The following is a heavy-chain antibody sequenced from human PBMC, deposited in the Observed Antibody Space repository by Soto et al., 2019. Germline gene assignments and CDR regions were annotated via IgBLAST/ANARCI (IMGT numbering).Heavy chain of an antibody. CDR2: IYYSGST. J-gene: IGHJ3*02. D-gene: IGHD1-1*01. CDR1: GGSISSYY. CDR3: ARRQLSVAFDI. V-gene: IGHV4-59*08. Sequence: SETLSLTCTVSGGSISSYYWSWIRQPPGKGLEWIGYIYYSGSTNYNPSLKSRVTISVDTSKNQFSLKLSSVTAADTAVYYCARRQLSVAFDIWGQGTMVTVSS.